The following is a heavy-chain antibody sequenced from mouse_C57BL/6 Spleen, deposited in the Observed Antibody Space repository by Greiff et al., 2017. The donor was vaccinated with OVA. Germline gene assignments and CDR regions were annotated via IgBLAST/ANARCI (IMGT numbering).Heavy chain of an antibody. Sequence: QVQLKESGPGLVQPSQSLSITCTVSGFSLTSYGVHWVRQSPGKGLEWLGVIWSGGSTDYYAAFISSLSISKDNSKSQVFFKMNSLQADDTAIYYCARPRPFYGSSYGYAMDYWGQGTSVTVSS. V-gene: IGHV2-2*01. CDR1: GFSLTSYG. CDR2: IWSGGST. CDR3: ARPRPFYGSSYGYAMDY. D-gene: IGHD1-1*01. J-gene: IGHJ4*01.